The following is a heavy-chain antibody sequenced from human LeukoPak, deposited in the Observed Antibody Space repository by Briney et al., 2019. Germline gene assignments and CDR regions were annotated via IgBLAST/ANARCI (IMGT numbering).Heavy chain of an antibody. D-gene: IGHD1-26*01. V-gene: IGHV3-74*01. CDR3: VREVGAPGSFDI. CDR2: ISRDGTVT. Sequence: GSLRLSCVGSQFSFTNNWMHWVRQVPGKGLMWVSRISRDGTVTDYADSVKGRFAISRDNAKNTLYLEMNSLRGEDTGLFYCVREVGAPGSFDIWGQGTLVTVSS. CDR1: QFSFTNNW. J-gene: IGHJ3*02.